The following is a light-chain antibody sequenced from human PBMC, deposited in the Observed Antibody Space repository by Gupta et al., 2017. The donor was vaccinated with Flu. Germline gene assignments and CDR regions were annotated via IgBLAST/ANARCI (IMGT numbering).Light chain of an antibody. V-gene: IGLV2-14*01. CDR2: EVS. CDR1: SSDVGCYNY. J-gene: IGLJ2*01. Sequence: QSALTQPASVSGPPGQPITISCTRTSSDVGCYNYVSWDQQHPGKAPKLMIYEVSNRPAGVANRFSGSKSGNTASLTISGRQAEDEADYYCSSDTSSSTLVFGGGTKLTVL. CDR3: SSDTSSSTLV.